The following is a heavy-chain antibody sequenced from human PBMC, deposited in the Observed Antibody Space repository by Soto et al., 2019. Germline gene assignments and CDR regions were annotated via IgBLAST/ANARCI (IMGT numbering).Heavy chain of an antibody. D-gene: IGHD3-3*01. CDR3: ARGFLTHYFHY. CDR2: IWYDGSNK. Sequence: QVQLVESGGGVVQPGTSLRLSCAASGFTFNENGMHWVRQVAGKGLEWVALIWYDGSNKYYADSVKGRFTISRDNAKKTLYLEMNSLRVEETAVYYCARGFLTHYFHYWGQGTLVTVAS. J-gene: IGHJ4*02. CDR1: GFTFNENG. V-gene: IGHV3-33*01.